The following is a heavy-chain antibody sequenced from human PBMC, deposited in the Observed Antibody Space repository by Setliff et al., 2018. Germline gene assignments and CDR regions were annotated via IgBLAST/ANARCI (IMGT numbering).Heavy chain of an antibody. D-gene: IGHD3-16*01. CDR2: IYYSGST. Sequence: KTSETLSLTCTVSGGSISSYYWSWIRQPPGKRLEWIGYIYYSGSTNYNPSLESRVTISVDTSKNQFSLRLNSATAADTAVYYCVRLRGAFDYWGQGTLVTVSS. CDR3: VRLRGAFDY. J-gene: IGHJ4*02. V-gene: IGHV4-59*01. CDR1: GGSISSYY.